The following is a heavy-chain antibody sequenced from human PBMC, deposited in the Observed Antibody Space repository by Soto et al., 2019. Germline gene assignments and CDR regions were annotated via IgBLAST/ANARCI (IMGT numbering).Heavy chain of an antibody. V-gene: IGHV3-48*02. D-gene: IGHD3-3*01. CDR2: ISSSSSTI. J-gene: IGHJ5*02. CDR3: ARESRFLEWLSLNWFDP. CDR1: VFTFSRYS. Sequence: GGYFRLSCADSVFTFSRYSVNCVRHGAREVLEWVSYISSSSSTIYYADSVKGRFTISRDNAKNSLYLQMNSLRDEDTAVYYCARESRFLEWLSLNWFDPWGQGTLVTVSS.